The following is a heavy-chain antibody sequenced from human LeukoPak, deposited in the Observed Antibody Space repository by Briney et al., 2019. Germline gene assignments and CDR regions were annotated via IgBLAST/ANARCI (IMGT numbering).Heavy chain of an antibody. CDR3: AKERGTAGECAFDI. CDR1: GFTFSANW. Sequence: PGGSLRLSCAASGFTFSANWLSWVRRAPGKGLEWVANIKPDGRQKYYVDSVNGRFTISRDNAKNSLYLQMNSLRAEDTAVYYCAKERGTAGECAFDIWGQETLVTVS. J-gene: IGHJ3*02. CDR2: IKPDGRQK. V-gene: IGHV3-7*03. D-gene: IGHD3-10*01.